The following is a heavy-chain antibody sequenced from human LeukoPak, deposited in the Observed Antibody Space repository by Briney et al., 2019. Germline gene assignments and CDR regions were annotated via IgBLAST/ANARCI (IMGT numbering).Heavy chain of an antibody. Sequence: GGSLRLSCAASGFTFSSYAMHWVRQAPGKGLEWVAVISYDGSNKYYADSVKGRFTISRDNSKNTLYLQMNSLRAEDTAVYYCARGLSSKGNNWGRPGAPTDYWGQGTLVTVSS. CDR3: ARGLSSKGNNWGRPGAPTDY. CDR1: GFTFSSYA. CDR2: ISYDGSNK. J-gene: IGHJ4*02. D-gene: IGHD7-27*01. V-gene: IGHV3-30-3*01.